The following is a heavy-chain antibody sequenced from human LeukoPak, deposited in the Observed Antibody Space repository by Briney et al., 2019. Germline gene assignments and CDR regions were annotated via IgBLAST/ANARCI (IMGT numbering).Heavy chain of an antibody. D-gene: IGHD5-18*01. CDR1: GLTFSSYS. Sequence: GGSLRLSCAASGLTFSSYSMNWVRQAPGKGLEWVSSISSSSSYIYYADSVKGRSTISRDNAKNSLYLQMNSLRAEDTAVYYCARDDDTAMGPYYFDYWGQGTLVTVSS. V-gene: IGHV3-21*01. CDR3: ARDDDTAMGPYYFDY. CDR2: ISSSSSYI. J-gene: IGHJ4*02.